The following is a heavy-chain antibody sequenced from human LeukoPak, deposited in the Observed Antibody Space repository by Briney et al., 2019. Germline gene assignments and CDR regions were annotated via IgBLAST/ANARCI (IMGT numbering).Heavy chain of an antibody. V-gene: IGHV3-23*01. D-gene: IGHD2-2*01. CDR2: ISGSGGST. Sequence: GGSLRLSCAASGFTFSSYAMSWVRQAPGKGLEWVSAISGSGGSTYYADSVKGRFTISRDNSKNTLYLQMNSLRAEDTAVYYCAKEHEGYCSSTSCYFGFDPWGQGTLVTVSS. CDR1: GFTFSSYA. CDR3: AKEHEGYCSSTSCYFGFDP. J-gene: IGHJ5*02.